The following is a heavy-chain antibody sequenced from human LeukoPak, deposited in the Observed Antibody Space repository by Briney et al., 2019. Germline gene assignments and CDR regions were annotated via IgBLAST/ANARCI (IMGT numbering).Heavy chain of an antibody. V-gene: IGHV1-69*06. Sequence: ASVKVSCKASGGTFSSYAISWVRQAPGQGLEWMGGIIPIFGTANYAQKFQGRVTITADKSTSTAYMELRSLRSDDTAVYYCAREAGSGYDDAFDIWGQGTMVTVSS. J-gene: IGHJ3*02. D-gene: IGHD5-12*01. CDR3: AREAGSGYDDAFDI. CDR1: GGTFSSYA. CDR2: IIPIFGTA.